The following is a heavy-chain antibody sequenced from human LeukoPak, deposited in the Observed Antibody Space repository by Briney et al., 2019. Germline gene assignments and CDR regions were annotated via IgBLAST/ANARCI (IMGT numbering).Heavy chain of an antibody. CDR2: IYHSGST. D-gene: IGHD3-10*01. Sequence: SGTLSLTCAVSGGSISSNNWWWSWVRQPPGKGLEWIGEIYHSGSTNYNPSLKSRVTISVDTSKNQFSLKLSSVTAADTAVYYCARVGHVLLWFGELIGSAFDIWGQGTMVTVSS. J-gene: IGHJ3*02. V-gene: IGHV4-4*02. CDR1: GGSISSNNW. CDR3: ARVGHVLLWFGELIGSAFDI.